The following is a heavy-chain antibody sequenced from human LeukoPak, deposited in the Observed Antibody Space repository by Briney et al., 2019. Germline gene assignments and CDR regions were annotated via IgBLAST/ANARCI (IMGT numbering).Heavy chain of an antibody. CDR1: GFTFSSYS. CDR3: ARDVTSDYYYYGMDV. D-gene: IGHD3-10*01. V-gene: IGHV3-21*01. CDR2: ISSSSSYI. J-gene: IGHJ6*02. Sequence: PGGSLRLSCAASGFTFSSYSMNWVRQAPGKGLEWVSSISSSSSYIYYADSVKGRFTISRDNAKNSLYLQMNSLRAEDTAVYYCARDVTSDYYYYGMDVWGQGTTVTVSS.